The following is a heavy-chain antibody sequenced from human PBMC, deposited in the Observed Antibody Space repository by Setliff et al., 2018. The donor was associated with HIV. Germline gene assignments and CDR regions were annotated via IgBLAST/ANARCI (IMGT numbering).Heavy chain of an antibody. Sequence: EGSLRLSCAASGFSVNEYHMSWVRQAPGEGLEWVANIKQDGSEKYYVDSVKGRFTISRDNAKNSLSLQMNSLRAEDTAMYNCARAYNWNYGGYFDYWGQGTLVTVSS. CDR3: ARAYNWNYGGYFDY. V-gene: IGHV3-7*03. CDR1: GFSVNEYH. D-gene: IGHD1-7*01. J-gene: IGHJ4*02. CDR2: IKQDGSEK.